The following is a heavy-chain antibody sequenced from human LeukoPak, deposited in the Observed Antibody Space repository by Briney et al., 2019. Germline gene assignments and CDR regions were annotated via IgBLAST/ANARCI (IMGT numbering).Heavy chain of an antibody. J-gene: IGHJ4*02. CDR2: IYYSGST. V-gene: IGHV4-59*01. CDR1: GGSISRYY. D-gene: IGHD6-19*01. CDR3: ARMSEAAVAGTEFDY. Sequence: SETLSLTCTVSGGSISRYYWSWIRQPPGKGLEWIGYIYYSGSTNYNPSLKSRVTISVDTSKNQFSLKLSSVTAADTAVYYCARMSEAAVAGTEFDYWGQGTLVTVSS.